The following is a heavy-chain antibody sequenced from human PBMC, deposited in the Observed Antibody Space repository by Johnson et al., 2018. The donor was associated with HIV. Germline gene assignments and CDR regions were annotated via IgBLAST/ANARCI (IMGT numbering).Heavy chain of an antibody. CDR2: ISSSGSTI. J-gene: IGHJ3*02. V-gene: IGHV3-11*04. D-gene: IGHD1-14*01. Sequence: VQLVESGGGVVQPGRSLRLSCAASGFTFSDYYMSWIRQAPGKGLEWVSYISSSGSTIYYADSVKGRFTISRDNSKNTLYLQMNSLRAEDTAVYYCPVDTEAFDIWGQGTMVTVSS. CDR1: GFTFSDYY. CDR3: PVDTEAFDI.